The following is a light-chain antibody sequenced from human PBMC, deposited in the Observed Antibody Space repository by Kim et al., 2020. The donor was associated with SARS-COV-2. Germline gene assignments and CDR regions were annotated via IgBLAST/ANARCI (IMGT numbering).Light chain of an antibody. J-gene: IGLJ3*02. CDR1: SGSVSTSYY. V-gene: IGLV8-61*01. Sequence: QTVVTQEPSFSVSPGGTVTLTCGLSSGSVSTSYYPSWYQQTPGQAPCTLIYSTNTRSSGVPDRFSGSILGNKAALTITGAQADDESDYYCVLYMGSGIRVFGGGTQLTVL. CDR3: VLYMGSGIRV. CDR2: STN.